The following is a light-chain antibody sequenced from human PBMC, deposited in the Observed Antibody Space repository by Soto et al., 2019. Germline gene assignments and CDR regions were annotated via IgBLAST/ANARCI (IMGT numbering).Light chain of an antibody. J-gene: IGKJ1*01. CDR1: QGISSY. CDR3: QHCTPPWGP. Sequence: IELTRARSSLSAAVVEIITITCRASQGISSYLAWYQQKPGKATKLLIYAASTLQSGVPSRFSGSGSGTEFTMTLTSLQANDFAPYYRQHCTPPWGPFGQGTKVDIK. CDR2: AAS. V-gene: IGKV1-9*01.